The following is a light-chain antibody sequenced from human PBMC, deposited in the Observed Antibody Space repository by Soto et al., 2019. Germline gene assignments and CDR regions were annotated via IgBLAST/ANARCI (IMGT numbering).Light chain of an antibody. CDR2: FAS. V-gene: IGKV3-15*01. CDR1: QTVSNN. Sequence: ERVMTQFPATLSVSPGAKATLSCRASQTVSNNLAWYQQKPGQAPTLLIYFASTRATGVPATFSGSGSGTELTLTISNLQSEDSAVYFCQHYNEWPLTFGGGTKLETK. CDR3: QHYNEWPLT. J-gene: IGKJ4*01.